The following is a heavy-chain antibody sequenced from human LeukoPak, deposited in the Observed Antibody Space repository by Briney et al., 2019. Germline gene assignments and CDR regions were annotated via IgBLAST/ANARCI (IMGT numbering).Heavy chain of an antibody. Sequence: GRSLRLSCAASGFTFSSYAMSWVRQAPGKGLEWVSAISGSGGSTYYADSVKGRFTISRDNSKNTLYLQMNSLRAEDTAVYYCAKDLLAAAQYYYYGMDVWGQGTTVTVSS. J-gene: IGHJ6*02. CDR3: AKDLLAAAQYYYYGMDV. CDR2: ISGSGGST. D-gene: IGHD6-13*01. V-gene: IGHV3-23*01. CDR1: GFTFSSYA.